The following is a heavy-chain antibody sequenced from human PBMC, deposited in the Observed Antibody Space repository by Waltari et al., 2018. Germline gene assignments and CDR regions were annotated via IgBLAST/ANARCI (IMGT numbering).Heavy chain of an antibody. D-gene: IGHD2-2*01. CDR3: ATSLGVPAAFYYYYYGMDV. Sequence: QVQLVQSGAEVKKPGSSVKVSCKASGGTFSSYAISWVRQAPGQGLEWMGGIIPIVGTANYAQKCQGRVTITADESTSTAYMELSSLRSEDTAVYYCATSLGVPAAFYYYYYGMDVWGQGTTVTVSS. V-gene: IGHV1-69*01. CDR2: IIPIVGTA. CDR1: GGTFSSYA. J-gene: IGHJ6*02.